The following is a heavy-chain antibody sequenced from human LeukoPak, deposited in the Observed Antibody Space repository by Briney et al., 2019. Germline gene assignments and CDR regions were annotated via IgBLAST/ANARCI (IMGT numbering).Heavy chain of an antibody. D-gene: IGHD3-22*01. CDR2: ISGSGGST. CDR3: ARGMRSSGYPMTFDY. Sequence: GGSLRLSCAASGFTFSSYSMNWVRQAPGKGLEWVSTISGSGGSTYYADSVKGRFTISRDNSKNTLYLQMNSLRAEDTAKYYCARGMRSSGYPMTFDYWGQGTLVTVSS. V-gene: IGHV3-23*01. J-gene: IGHJ4*02. CDR1: GFTFSSYS.